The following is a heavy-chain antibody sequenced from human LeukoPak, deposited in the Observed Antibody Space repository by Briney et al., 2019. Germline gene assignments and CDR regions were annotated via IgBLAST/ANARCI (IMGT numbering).Heavy chain of an antibody. CDR2: IYTSGST. J-gene: IGHJ4*02. CDR3: AREELGIDY. Sequence: SETLSLTCTVSGGSISSGSYYWSWIRQPAGKGLEWIGRIYTSGSTNYNPSLKSRVTISVDTSKNQFSLKLGSVTAADTAVYYCAREELGIDYWGQGTLVTVSS. CDR1: GGSISSGSYY. V-gene: IGHV4-61*02. D-gene: IGHD7-27*01.